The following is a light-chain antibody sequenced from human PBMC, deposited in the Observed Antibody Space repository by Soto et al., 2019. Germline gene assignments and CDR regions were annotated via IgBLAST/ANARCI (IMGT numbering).Light chain of an antibody. CDR2: KAS. CDR1: QSISTW. J-gene: IGKJ4*01. V-gene: IGKV1-5*03. Sequence: DIQMTQSPSTLSASVGDRVTITCRASQSISTWLAWFQQKPGKAPNLLIYKASSLESGVPSRFSGSGSGTEFTLTISTLQPDDFATYYCQQYKSSPLTFGGGTKVAIK. CDR3: QQYKSSPLT.